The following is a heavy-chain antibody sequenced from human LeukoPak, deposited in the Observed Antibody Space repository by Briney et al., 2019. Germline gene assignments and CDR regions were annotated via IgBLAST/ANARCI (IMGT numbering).Heavy chain of an antibody. D-gene: IGHD7-27*01. CDR2: ISGSGGST. CDR3: AKAGEKLYNYFDY. CDR1: GFTFSSYA. Sequence: GGSLRLSCAASGFTFSSYAMSWVRQAPGKGLEWVSAISGSGGSTYYADSVKGRFTISRDNSKNTLYLQMNSLRVEDTAVYYCAKAGEKLYNYFDYWGQGTLVTVSS. V-gene: IGHV3-23*01. J-gene: IGHJ4*02.